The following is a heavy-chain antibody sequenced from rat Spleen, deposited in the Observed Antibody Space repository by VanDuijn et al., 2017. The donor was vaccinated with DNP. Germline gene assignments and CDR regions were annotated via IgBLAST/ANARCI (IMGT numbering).Heavy chain of an antibody. J-gene: IGHJ4*01. D-gene: IGHD1-11*01. Sequence: EVQLVESGGGLVQPGRSLKLSCVASGFTFSNYDMAWVRQAPKKGLEWVATITYDGSRTYCRDSVKGRFTISRDNAKSTLYLQMDSLRSEDTATYYCTTFEGKNAWGQGTSVTVSS. V-gene: IGHV5S10*01. CDR3: TTFEGKNA. CDR1: GFTFSNYD. CDR2: ITYDGSRT.